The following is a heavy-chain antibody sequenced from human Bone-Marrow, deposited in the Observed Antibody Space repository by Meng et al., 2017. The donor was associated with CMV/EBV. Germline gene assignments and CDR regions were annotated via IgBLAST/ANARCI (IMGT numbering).Heavy chain of an antibody. J-gene: IGHJ4*02. CDR2: IYSGGST. CDR1: GFTVSSNY. CDR3: ARAGGGYDFWSGYYPYD. V-gene: IGHV3-53*05. Sequence: GESLKISCAASGFTVSSNYMSWVRQAPGKGLEWVSVIYSGGSTYYADSVKGRFTISRDNSTNTLYLQMNSLRAEDTAVYYCARAGGGYDFWSGYYPYDWGQGTLVTVSS. D-gene: IGHD3-3*01.